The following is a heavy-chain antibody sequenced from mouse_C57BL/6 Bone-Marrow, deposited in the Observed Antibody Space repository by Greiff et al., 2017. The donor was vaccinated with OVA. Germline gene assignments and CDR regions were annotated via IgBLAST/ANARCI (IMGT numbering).Heavy chain of an antibody. D-gene: IGHD4-1*01. J-gene: IGHJ3*01. CDR2: ISNGGGST. Sequence: EVKLVESGGGLVQPGGSLKLSCAASGFTFSDYYMYWVRQTPEKRLEWVAYISNGGGSTYYPDTVKGRFTISRDNAKNTLYLQMSRLKSEDTAMYYCASLTGGRFAYWGQGTLVTVSA. CDR1: GFTFSDYY. CDR3: ASLTGGRFAY. V-gene: IGHV5-12*01.